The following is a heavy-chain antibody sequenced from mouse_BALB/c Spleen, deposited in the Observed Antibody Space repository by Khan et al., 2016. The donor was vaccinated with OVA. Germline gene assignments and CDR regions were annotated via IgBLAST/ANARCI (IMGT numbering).Heavy chain of an antibody. CDR1: GFNIKDYY. J-gene: IGHJ3*01. Sequence: VQLQQSGAELVRPGALVKLSCKASGFNIKDYYIHWVKQRPEQGLEWIGWIDPENGNDIYDPKFQGKASITADTSSNTAYLQLNSLTSEDTAVYYCARSGYEDWFAYWGQGTLVSVSA. D-gene: IGHD3-1*01. CDR2: IDPENGND. V-gene: IGHV14-1*02. CDR3: ARSGYEDWFAY.